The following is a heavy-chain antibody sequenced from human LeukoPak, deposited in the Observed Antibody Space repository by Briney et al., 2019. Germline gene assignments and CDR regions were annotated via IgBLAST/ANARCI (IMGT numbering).Heavy chain of an antibody. CDR2: ISAYNGNT. D-gene: IGHD2-2*01. J-gene: IGHJ4*02. Sequence: ASVKVSCKASGYTFTSYGVSWVRQAPGQGLEWMGWISAYNGNTNYAQKLQGRVTMTTDTSTSTAYMGLRSLRSDDTAVYYCARTIVVPAVDDYWGQGTLVTVSS. CDR3: ARTIVVPAVDDY. CDR1: GYTFTSYG. V-gene: IGHV1-18*01.